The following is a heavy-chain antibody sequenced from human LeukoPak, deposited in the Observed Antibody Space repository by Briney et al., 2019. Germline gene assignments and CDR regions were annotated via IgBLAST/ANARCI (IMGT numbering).Heavy chain of an antibody. D-gene: IGHD5-18*01. CDR3: ANLHGVTDF. CDR2: IRYDGSKK. V-gene: IGHV3-30*02. J-gene: IGHJ4*02. CDR1: GITFSSYG. Sequence: GGSLRLSSAASGITFSSYGLHWVRQAPGKGLEWVAFIRYDGSKKYYADSVKGRFTISRDNSKNTLYLQMNSLRVEDTAVYYCANLHGVTDFWGQGTLVSVSS.